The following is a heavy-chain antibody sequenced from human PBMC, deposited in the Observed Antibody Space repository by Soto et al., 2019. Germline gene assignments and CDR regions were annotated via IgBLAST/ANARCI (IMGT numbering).Heavy chain of an antibody. CDR2: INAGNGNT. CDR1: GYTFTTYA. CDR3: ARNAIVGHYVFGHFDY. V-gene: IGHV1-3*01. Sequence: ASVKVSCKASGYTFTTYAMHWVRQAPGQRLEWMGWINAGNGNTKYSQKFQGRVTFTSDTSATTAYMELSSLTSEDTAVYYCARNAIVGHYVFGHFDYWGHGTLVTVSS. J-gene: IGHJ4*01. D-gene: IGHD3-10*02.